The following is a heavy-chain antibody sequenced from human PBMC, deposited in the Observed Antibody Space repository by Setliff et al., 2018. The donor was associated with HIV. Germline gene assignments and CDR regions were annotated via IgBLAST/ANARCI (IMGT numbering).Heavy chain of an antibody. J-gene: IGHJ5*02. Sequence: SETLSLTCTVSGGPMRNFYWSWIRPVPGGRLQWIGHIHYSGIVNYSPSLSSRLTISAQTSKNQFSLTLKSVTTADTALYFCARVAKDSSFFSASGPTYFDPWGQGTLVTVPQ. V-gene: IGHV4-59*01. CDR1: GGPMRNFY. CDR3: ARVAKDSSFFSASGPTYFDP. CDR2: IHYSGIV. D-gene: IGHD3-10*01.